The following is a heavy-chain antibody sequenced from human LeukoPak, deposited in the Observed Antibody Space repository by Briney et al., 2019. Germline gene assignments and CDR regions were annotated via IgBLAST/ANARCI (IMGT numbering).Heavy chain of an antibody. CDR1: GFTFSSYA. CDR3: ANLPIPDAFDI. CDR2: ISGSGGST. Sequence: GGSLRLSCAASGFTFSSYAMSWVRQAPGRGLEWVSAISGSGGSTYYADSVKGRFTISRDNSKNTLYLQMNSLRAEVTAVYYCANLPIPDAFDIWGQGTMVTVSS. V-gene: IGHV3-23*01. J-gene: IGHJ3*02.